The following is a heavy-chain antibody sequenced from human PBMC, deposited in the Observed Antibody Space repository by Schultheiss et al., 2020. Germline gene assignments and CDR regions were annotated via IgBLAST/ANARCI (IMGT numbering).Heavy chain of an antibody. CDR2: IYYSGRS. CDR1: GGSFSNYY. CDR3: ARVDDSSGYYLGPFDY. V-gene: IGHV4-59*01. D-gene: IGHD3-22*01. Sequence: SETLSLTCAVYGGSFSNYYWSWVRQPPGKGLEWIGYIYYSGRSNYNPSLKSRVTISVDTSKNQFSLKLSSVTAADTAVYYCARVDDSSGYYLGPFDYWGQGTLVTVSS. J-gene: IGHJ4*02.